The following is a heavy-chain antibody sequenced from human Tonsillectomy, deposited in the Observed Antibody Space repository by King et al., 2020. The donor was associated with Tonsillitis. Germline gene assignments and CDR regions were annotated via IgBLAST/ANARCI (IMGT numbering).Heavy chain of an antibody. Sequence: QLVQSGAEGRKPGESLKISCQDSGYSFPNYCIAWVRQMPGKGLEWIGIIYPGDADTTYSPSFQGQVTISADKSISTAYLQWSSLKASDTAMYYCARGFVTDYYDSSGYCDYWGQGTLVTVSS. D-gene: IGHD3-22*01. CDR3: ARGFVTDYYDSSGYCDY. V-gene: IGHV5-51*01. J-gene: IGHJ4*02. CDR2: IYPGDADT. CDR1: GYSFPNYC.